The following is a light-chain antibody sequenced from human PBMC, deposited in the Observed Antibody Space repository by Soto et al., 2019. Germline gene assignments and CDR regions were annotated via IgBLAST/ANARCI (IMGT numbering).Light chain of an antibody. CDR3: SSYARTVL. Sequence: QSALTQPASVSGSPGQSITISCTGTSSDIGGYDYVSWYRQHPGKAPKLLIYEGSKRPSGISNRFSGSKSGNTASLTISGLQAEDEAEYFCSSYARTVLFGGGTKLTVL. CDR2: EGS. J-gene: IGLJ3*02. V-gene: IGLV2-14*01. CDR1: SSDIGGYDY.